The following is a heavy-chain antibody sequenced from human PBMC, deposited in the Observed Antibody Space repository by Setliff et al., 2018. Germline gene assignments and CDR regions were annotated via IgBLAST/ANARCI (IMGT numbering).Heavy chain of an antibody. V-gene: IGHV1-69*13. CDR1: GGSFSSYA. CDR2: IIPAFTTA. CDR3: VRGGRTLTTLPPSPPFAY. D-gene: IGHD4-17*01. J-gene: IGHJ4*02. Sequence: GASVKVSCKASGGSFSSYAIIWVRQAPGQGLELMGGIIPAFTTANYAPNFHDRLRITADESTSTAYMELSSLRSDDTAIYHCVRGGRTLTTLPPSPPFAYWGQGTLVTVSS.